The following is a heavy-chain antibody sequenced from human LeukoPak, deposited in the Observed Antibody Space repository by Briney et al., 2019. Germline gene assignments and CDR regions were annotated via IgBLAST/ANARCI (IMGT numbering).Heavy chain of an antibody. D-gene: IGHD6-13*01. J-gene: IGHJ4*02. CDR3: ARSTGYTSSWRTRGPNYFDY. CDR1: GSSFTSYW. CDR2: IYSGDSDT. Sequence: GASLQISCKGSGSSFTSYWIGWVRQMPGKGLEWMGIIYSGDSDTTYSPSFQGQVTISADGSISTAYLQWSSLKASDTAMYYCARSTGYTSSWRTRGPNYFDYWGQGTLVTVSS. V-gene: IGHV5-51*01.